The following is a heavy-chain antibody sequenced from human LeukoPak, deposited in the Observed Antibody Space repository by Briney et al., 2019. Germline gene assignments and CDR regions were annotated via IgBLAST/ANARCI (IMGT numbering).Heavy chain of an antibody. J-gene: IGHJ6*03. CDR1: GFNFSSYA. CDR3: AKGPYRDSNYYMDV. D-gene: IGHD3-16*01. CDR2: ITGSGTET. Sequence: GGSLRLSCAASGFNFSSYAMSWVRQAPGKGLEWVSVITGSGTETNYANSAKGRFTISRDNSKNTLYLQMNSLRAEDTALYYCAKGPYRDSNYYMDVWGKGTTVTVSS. V-gene: IGHV3-23*01.